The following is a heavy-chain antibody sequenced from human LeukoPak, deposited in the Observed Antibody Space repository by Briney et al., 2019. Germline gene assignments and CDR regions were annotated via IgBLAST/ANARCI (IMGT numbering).Heavy chain of an antibody. D-gene: IGHD2-15*01. Sequence: GGSLRLSCEASGFSFRTYTMSWVRLAPGKGPEWVSSISGSGDNAFYADSVKGRFALSRDNSKNTLLLQMNSLRADDAAIYFCAKSDCSGPTCYSGLDSWGQGTLVTVSS. CDR2: ISGSGDNA. V-gene: IGHV3-23*01. CDR3: AKSDCSGPTCYSGLDS. J-gene: IGHJ4*02. CDR1: GFSFRTYT.